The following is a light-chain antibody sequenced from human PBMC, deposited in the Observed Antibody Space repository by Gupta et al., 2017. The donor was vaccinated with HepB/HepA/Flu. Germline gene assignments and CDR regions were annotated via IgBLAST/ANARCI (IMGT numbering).Light chain of an antibody. V-gene: IGLV2-14*01. Sequence: SALTQPASVSGSPGQSITISCTGTSSDVGGYNYVSWYQQHPGKAPTLMIYDVTNRPSGVSNRFSGSKSGNTASLTISGLQAEDEADYYCSSYTSSSTSWVFGGGTKLTVL. CDR2: DVT. J-gene: IGLJ3*02. CDR3: SSYTSSSTSWV. CDR1: SSDVGGYNY.